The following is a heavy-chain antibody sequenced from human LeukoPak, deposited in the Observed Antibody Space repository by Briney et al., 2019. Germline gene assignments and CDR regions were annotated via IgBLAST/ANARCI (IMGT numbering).Heavy chain of an antibody. V-gene: IGHV3-23*01. CDR2: ISGTGFNK. D-gene: IGHD3-16*01. CDR1: GFSFSLYA. Sequence: PGGSLRLSCAASGFSFSLYAMTWVRQAPGKGLEWVSLISGTGFNKHYADSVKGRFTISRDNSKNTLYLQMNSLRAEDTAVYYCAKDTEYDYVWGSYRLGTLNYWGQGTLVTVSS. CDR3: AKDTEYDYVWGSYRLGTLNY. J-gene: IGHJ4*02.